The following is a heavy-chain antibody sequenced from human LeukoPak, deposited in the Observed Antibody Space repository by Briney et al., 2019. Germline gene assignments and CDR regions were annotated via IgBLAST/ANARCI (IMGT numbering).Heavy chain of an antibody. Sequence: GGSLRLSCAASGFTFSSHTMNWVRQAPGKGLEWVSSISSSSNYIYYADSVKGRFTISRDNAKNSLYLQMNSLRAEDTAVYYCASRVIDYYDSSGYYNEYFQHWGQGTLVTVSS. CDR3: ASRVIDYYDSSGYYNEYFQH. V-gene: IGHV3-21*01. CDR1: GFTFSSHT. D-gene: IGHD3-22*01. CDR2: ISSSSNYI. J-gene: IGHJ1*01.